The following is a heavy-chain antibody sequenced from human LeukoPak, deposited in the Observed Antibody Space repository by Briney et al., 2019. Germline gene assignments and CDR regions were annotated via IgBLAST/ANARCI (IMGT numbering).Heavy chain of an antibody. CDR1: GASISSGSNY. D-gene: IGHD1-26*01. V-gene: IGHV4-61*09. J-gene: IGHJ5*01. Sequence: PSETLSLTCTVSGASISSGSNYWSWIRQPAGKGLEWIGHMYISGNTNNNPSLKSRVTISLDTPKNQFSLKLSSVTAADTAVYYCARGSGAYRRGNWFDSWGQGTLVTVSS. CDR2: MYISGNT. CDR3: ARGSGAYRRGNWFDS.